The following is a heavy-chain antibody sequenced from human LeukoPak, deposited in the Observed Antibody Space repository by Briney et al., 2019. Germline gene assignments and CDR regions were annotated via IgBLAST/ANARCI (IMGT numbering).Heavy chain of an antibody. D-gene: IGHD3-22*01. V-gene: IGHV4-39*01. J-gene: IGHJ4*02. CDR3: ARSRASYYYDSSGYYQIFDY. CDR2: IYYSGST. Sequence: PSETLSLTCTVSGGSISSSSYYWGWIRQPPGKGLEWIGSIYYSGSTYYNPSLKSRVTISVDTSKNQFSLKLSSVTAADTAVYYCARSRASYYYDSSGYYQIFDYWGQGTLVTVSS. CDR1: GGSISSSSYY.